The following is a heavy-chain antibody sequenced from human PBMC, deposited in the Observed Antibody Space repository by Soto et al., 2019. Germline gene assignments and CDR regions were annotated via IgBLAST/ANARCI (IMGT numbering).Heavy chain of an antibody. CDR1: GFTFSDYY. J-gene: IGHJ4*02. CDR3: LRDIFGVVIFDS. D-gene: IGHD3-3*02. Sequence: GSLRLSCAASGFTFSDYYMSWIRQAPGKGLDWVAYISSSSRTTKYADSVKGRFIISRDNSRSTVHLQMTSLRTEDTAVYYCLRDIFGVVIFDSWGQGTPVTVSS. CDR2: ISSSSRTT. V-gene: IGHV3-11*06.